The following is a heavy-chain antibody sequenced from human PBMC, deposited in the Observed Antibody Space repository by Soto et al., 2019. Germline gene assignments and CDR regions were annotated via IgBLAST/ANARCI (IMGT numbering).Heavy chain of an antibody. D-gene: IGHD5-12*01. V-gene: IGHV3-49*03. Sequence: GGSLRLSCPASVFTVGDYAMSWLRQAPGKGLEWVGFIRSKAYGGTTEYAASVKGRFTISRDDSKSIAYLQMNSLKTEDTAVYYCTRNIVARSLSVWGQGTTVTVSS. CDR1: VFTVGDYA. CDR3: TRNIVARSLSV. CDR2: IRSKAYGGTT. J-gene: IGHJ6*02.